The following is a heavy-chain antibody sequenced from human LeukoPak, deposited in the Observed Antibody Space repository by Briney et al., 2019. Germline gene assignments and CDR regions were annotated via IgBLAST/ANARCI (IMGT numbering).Heavy chain of an antibody. D-gene: IGHD3-16*01. J-gene: IGHJ3*02. V-gene: IGHV1-8*01. CDR1: GCTFTSYD. CDR3: ARLGSSWARDDAFDI. CDR2: MNPNSGNT. Sequence: ASVKVSCKASGCTFTSYDINWVRQATGQGLEWMGWMNPNSGNTGYAQKFQGRVTMTRNTSISTAYMELSSLRSEDTAVYYCARLGSSWARDDAFDIWGQGTMVTVSS.